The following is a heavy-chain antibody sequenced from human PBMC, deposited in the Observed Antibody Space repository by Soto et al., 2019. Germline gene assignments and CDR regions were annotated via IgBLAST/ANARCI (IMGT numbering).Heavy chain of an antibody. CDR2: INHSGST. CDR3: ASQGDVDTAMVDYYYGMDV. V-gene: IGHV4-34*01. J-gene: IGHJ6*02. Sequence: SETLSLTCAVYGGSFSGYYCSWIRQPPGKGLEWIGEINHSGSTNYNPSLKSRVTISVDTSKNQFSLKLSSVTAADTAVYYCASQGDVDTAMVDYYYGMDVWGQGTTVTVSS. D-gene: IGHD5-18*01. CDR1: GGSFSGYY.